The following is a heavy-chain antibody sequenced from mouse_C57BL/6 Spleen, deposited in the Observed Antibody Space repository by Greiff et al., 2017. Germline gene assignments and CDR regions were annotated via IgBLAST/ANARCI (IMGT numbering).Heavy chain of an antibody. Sequence: QVQLQQPGAELVKPGASVKLSCKASGYTFTSYWMHWVKQRPGQGLEWIGMIHPNSGSTNYNEKFKSKATLTVDKSSSTAYMQLSSLTSEDSAVYYCARRGVAPYYYAMDYGGQGTSVTVSS. J-gene: IGHJ4*01. V-gene: IGHV1-64*01. D-gene: IGHD1-3*01. CDR1: GYTFTSYW. CDR3: ARRGVAPYYYAMDY. CDR2: IHPNSGST.